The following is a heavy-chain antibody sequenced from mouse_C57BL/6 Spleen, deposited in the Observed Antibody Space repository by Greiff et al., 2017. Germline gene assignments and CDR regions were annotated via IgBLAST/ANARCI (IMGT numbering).Heavy chain of an antibody. CDR3: ARRGWDGAWFAY. J-gene: IGHJ3*01. CDR1: GYTFTSYW. Sequence: QVQLQQPGAELVKPGASVKLSCKASGYTFTSYWMQWVKPRPGQGLEWIGEIDPSDSYTNYNQKFKGKATLTVDTSSSTAYMQLSSLTSEDSAVYYCARRGWDGAWFAYWGQGTLVTVSA. D-gene: IGHD4-1*01. CDR2: IDPSDSYT. V-gene: IGHV1-50*01.